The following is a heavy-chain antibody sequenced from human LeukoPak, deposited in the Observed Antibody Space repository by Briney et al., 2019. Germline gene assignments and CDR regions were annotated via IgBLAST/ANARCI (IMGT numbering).Heavy chain of an antibody. CDR2: IIPYNGNT. CDR1: GYTFPSYG. D-gene: IGHD2-15*01. Sequence: GSAKVSFKASGYTFPSYGISWVGQCPGQGRGGRGWIIPYNGNTNYAQKLQGRVTMTTDTSTSTACMELRSLRSDDAAVYYCARDPARYCSGSSCYRAFDIWGQGTMVTVSS. CDR3: ARDPARYCSGSSCYRAFDI. V-gene: IGHV1-18*01. J-gene: IGHJ3*02.